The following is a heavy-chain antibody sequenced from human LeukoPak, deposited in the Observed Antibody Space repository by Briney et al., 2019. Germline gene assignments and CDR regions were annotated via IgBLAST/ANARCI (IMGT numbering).Heavy chain of an antibody. CDR3: ARGVAVAGTDY. D-gene: IGHD6-19*01. V-gene: IGHV1-18*01. CDR1: GYIFTNYG. Sequence: GASVKVSCKASGYIFTNYGISWVRQAPGQGLEWMGWISAYNGNTNYAQKLQDRVTMTKDTSTSTAYMELRSLRSDDTAVYYCARGVAVAGTDYWGQGALVTVSS. J-gene: IGHJ4*02. CDR2: ISAYNGNT.